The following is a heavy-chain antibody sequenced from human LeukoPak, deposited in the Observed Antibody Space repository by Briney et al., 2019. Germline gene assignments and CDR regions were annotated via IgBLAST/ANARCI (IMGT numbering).Heavy chain of an antibody. J-gene: IGHJ6*03. V-gene: IGHV5-51*01. CDR3: ARQEVVVVPAVVAATPYYYYYMDV. D-gene: IGHD2-2*01. CDR1: GYSFTSYW. Sequence: KPGESLKISCKGSGYSFTSYWIGWVRQMPGKGLEWMGIIYPGDSDTRYSPSFQGQVTISADKSISTAYLQWSSLKASDTAMYYCARQEVVVVPAVVAATPYYYYYMDVWGKGTTVTVSS. CDR2: IYPGDSDT.